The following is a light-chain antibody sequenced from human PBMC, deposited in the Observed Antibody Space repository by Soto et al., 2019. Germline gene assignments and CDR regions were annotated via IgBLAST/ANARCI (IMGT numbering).Light chain of an antibody. J-gene: IGLJ1*01. Sequence: QSALTQPASVSGSPGQSVTISCTGPRSDIGDSNFISWYQHSPGKAPRLLIYEVTNRPSGVSKRFSGSKAGNTASLTLSGLLDDDEADYFCASFRSGTILVFGTGTKVTVL. V-gene: IGLV2-14*01. CDR3: ASFRSGTILV. CDR1: RSDIGDSNF. CDR2: EVT.